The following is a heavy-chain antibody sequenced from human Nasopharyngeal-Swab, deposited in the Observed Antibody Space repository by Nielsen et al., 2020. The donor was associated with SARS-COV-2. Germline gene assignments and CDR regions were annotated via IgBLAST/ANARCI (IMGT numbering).Heavy chain of an antibody. CDR1: GGSISSGDYY. Sequence: SETLSLTCTVSGGSISSGDYYWSWIRQPPGKGLEWIGYIYYSGSTYSNPSLKCRVTISVDTSKNQFSLKLSSVTAADTAVYYCARAPVLPAATDYYYYMDVWGKGTTVTVSS. D-gene: IGHD2-2*01. J-gene: IGHJ6*03. V-gene: IGHV4-30-4*08. CDR2: IYYSGST. CDR3: ARAPVLPAATDYYYYMDV.